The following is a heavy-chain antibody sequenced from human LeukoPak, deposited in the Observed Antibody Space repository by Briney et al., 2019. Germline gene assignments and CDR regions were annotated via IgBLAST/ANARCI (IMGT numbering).Heavy chain of an antibody. D-gene: IGHD3-10*01. V-gene: IGHV1-18*01. CDR3: ARDPGKDYYGSGSRFDY. CDR2: ISAYNGNT. Sequence: ASVKVSCKASGYTFTSYGISWVRQAPGQGLEWMGWISAYNGNTNYAQKLQGRVTMTTDTSTSTVYMELSSLRSEDTAVYYCARDPGKDYYGSGSRFDYWGQGTLVTVSS. J-gene: IGHJ4*02. CDR1: GYTFTSYG.